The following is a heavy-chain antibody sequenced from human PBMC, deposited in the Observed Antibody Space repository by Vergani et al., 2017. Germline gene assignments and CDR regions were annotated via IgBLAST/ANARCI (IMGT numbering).Heavy chain of an antibody. D-gene: IGHD3-16*01. CDR2: IYYSGST. Sequence: QVQLQESGPGLVKPSETLSLTCTVSGGSISSYYWSWIRQPPGKGLEWIGYIYYSGSTNYNPSLKSRVTISVDTSKIQFSLKLSSVTAADTAVYYCASEVWGNDYYYYYEDVWGKGTTVIASS. V-gene: IGHV4-59*01. CDR1: GGSISSYY. CDR3: ASEVWGNDYYYYYEDV. J-gene: IGHJ6*03.